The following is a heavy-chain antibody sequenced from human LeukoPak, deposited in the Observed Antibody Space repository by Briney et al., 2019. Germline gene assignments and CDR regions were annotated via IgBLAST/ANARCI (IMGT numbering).Heavy chain of an antibody. CDR2: IYSDGST. CDR3: ARGLYYYDSSGYLYF. J-gene: IGHJ4*02. D-gene: IGHD3-22*01. Sequence: GGSQRLSCAASGFTVSSNYMSWVRQAPGKGLEWVSIIYSDGSTYYADSVKGRFTISRDNSKNTLYLQMNSLRAEDTAVYYCARGLYYYDSSGYLYFWGQGTLVTVSS. V-gene: IGHV3-53*01. CDR1: GFTVSSNY.